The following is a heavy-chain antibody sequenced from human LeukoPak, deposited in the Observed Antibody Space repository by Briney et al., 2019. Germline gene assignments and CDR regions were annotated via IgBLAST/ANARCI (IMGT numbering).Heavy chain of an antibody. Sequence: GGSLRLSCAASGFTFSRNAMSWVRQAPGKGLEWVSTLSGSGGSSHYADSVKGRFTISRDNSKNTLYLQMSSLRAEDTAIYYCAKGLSGYSSGWPFDYWGRGTLVTVSS. J-gene: IGHJ4*02. CDR2: LSGSGGSS. V-gene: IGHV3-23*01. CDR1: GFTFSRNA. D-gene: IGHD6-19*01. CDR3: AKGLSGYSSGWPFDY.